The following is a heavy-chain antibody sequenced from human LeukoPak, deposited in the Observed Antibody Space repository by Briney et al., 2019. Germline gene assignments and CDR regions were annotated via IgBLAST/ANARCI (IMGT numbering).Heavy chain of an antibody. CDR3: ARDEMNWILDS. CDR2: IYYKGNT. CDR1: GGSISGDY. Sequence: PSETLSLTCTVSGGSISGDYWSWIRQPPGKGLEWIGYIYYKGNTNYDPSLKSRVTISVDSSKNQFSLKLRSVTAADTAVYYCARDEMNWILDSWGQGALVTVSS. D-gene: IGHD5-24*01. J-gene: IGHJ4*02. V-gene: IGHV4-59*01.